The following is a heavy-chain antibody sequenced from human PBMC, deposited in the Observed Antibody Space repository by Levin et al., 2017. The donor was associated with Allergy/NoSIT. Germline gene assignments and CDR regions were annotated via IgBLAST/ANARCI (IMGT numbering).Heavy chain of an antibody. CDR2: INPNSGGT. D-gene: IGHD3-16*01. V-gene: IGHV1-2*06. Sequence: ASVKVSCKASGYTFTGYYMHWVRQAPGQGLEWMGRINPNSGGTNYAQKFQGRVTMTRDTSISTAYMELSRLRSDDTAVYYCARVAYYDYIWGSYGAFDIWGQGTMVTVSS. CDR3: ARVAYYDYIWGSYGAFDI. CDR1: GYTFTGYY. J-gene: IGHJ3*02.